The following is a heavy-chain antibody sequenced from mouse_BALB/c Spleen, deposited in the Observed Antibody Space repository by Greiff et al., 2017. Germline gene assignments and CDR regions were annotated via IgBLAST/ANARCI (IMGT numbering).Heavy chain of an antibody. CDR1: GYSITSDYA. Sequence: EVQGVESGPGLVKPSQSLSLTCTVTGYSITSDYAWNWIRQFPGNKLEWMGYISYSGSTSYNPSLKSRISITRDTSKNQFFLQLNSVTTEDTATYYCARDGDLDYWGQGTTLTVSS. CDR2: ISYSGST. J-gene: IGHJ2*01. D-gene: IGHD2-13*01. CDR3: ARDGDLDY. V-gene: IGHV3-2*02.